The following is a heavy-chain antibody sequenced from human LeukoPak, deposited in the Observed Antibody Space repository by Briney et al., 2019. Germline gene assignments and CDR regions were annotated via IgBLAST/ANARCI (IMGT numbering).Heavy chain of an antibody. CDR2: ISWNSGSI. Sequence: PGRSLRLSCAASGSTFDNYAMPWVRQAPGKGLEWVSGISWNSGSIGYADSVKGRFTISRDNAKNSLYPQMNSLRAEDTAFYYCAKDISGATYYYYGMDVWGQGTTVTVSS. CDR3: AKDISGATYYYYGMDV. D-gene: IGHD1-26*01. V-gene: IGHV3-9*01. J-gene: IGHJ6*02. CDR1: GSTFDNYA.